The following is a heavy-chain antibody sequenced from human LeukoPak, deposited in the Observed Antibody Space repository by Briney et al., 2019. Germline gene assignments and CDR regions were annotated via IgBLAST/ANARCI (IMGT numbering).Heavy chain of an antibody. Sequence: GRSLTLSCAASGFTFSSYWMSWVRQAPGKGLEWVANIKQDGSEKYYVDSVKGRFTISRDNAKNSLYLQMNSLRAEDTAVYYCAREMISCSSTSCLNWFDPWGQGTLVTVSS. CDR1: GFTFSSYW. V-gene: IGHV3-7*01. J-gene: IGHJ5*02. D-gene: IGHD2-2*01. CDR3: AREMISCSSTSCLNWFDP. CDR2: IKQDGSEK.